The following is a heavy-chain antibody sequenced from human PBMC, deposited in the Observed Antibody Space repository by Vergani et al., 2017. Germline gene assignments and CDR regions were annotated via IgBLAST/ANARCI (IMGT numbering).Heavy chain of an antibody. Sequence: QVQLVESGGGVVQPGRSLRLSCAASGFTFSSYGMHWVRQAPGKGLEWVAVISYDGSNKYYADSVKGRFTISRDNSKNTLYLQMNSLRAEDTAVYYCAKGKFSDVVTAIFDYWGQGTLVTVSS. CDR2: ISYDGSNK. CDR1: GFTFSSYG. J-gene: IGHJ4*02. D-gene: IGHD2-21*02. CDR3: AKGKFSDVVTAIFDY. V-gene: IGHV3-30*18.